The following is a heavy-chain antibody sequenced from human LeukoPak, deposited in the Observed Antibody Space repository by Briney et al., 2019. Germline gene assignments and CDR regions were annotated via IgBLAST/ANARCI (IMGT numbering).Heavy chain of an antibody. J-gene: IGHJ4*02. V-gene: IGHV3-74*01. Sequence: PGGSLRLSCAASGFTLSDYWMHWVRQAPGKGLVWVSRINSDGSRIIYADSVKGRFTISRDNAKNTVYLQMNSLRADDTAVYFCARAPQIGFSGFAKNYWGQGTLVTVSS. CDR1: GFTLSDYW. CDR3: ARAPQIGFSGFAKNY. CDR2: INSDGSRI. D-gene: IGHD5-12*01.